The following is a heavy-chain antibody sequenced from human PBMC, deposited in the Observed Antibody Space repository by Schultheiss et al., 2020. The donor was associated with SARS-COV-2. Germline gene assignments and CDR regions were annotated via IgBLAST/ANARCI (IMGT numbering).Heavy chain of an antibody. Sequence: ASVKVSCKASGYTFTGYYMHWVRQAPGQGLEWMGRINPNSGGTNYAQKLQGRVTMTRDTSTSTAYMELSSLRSEDTAVYYCARDRATVWPFYYYGMDVWGQGTTVTVSS. CDR2: INPNSGGT. J-gene: IGHJ6*02. V-gene: IGHV1-2*06. D-gene: IGHD4-17*01. CDR1: GYTFTGYY. CDR3: ARDRATVWPFYYYGMDV.